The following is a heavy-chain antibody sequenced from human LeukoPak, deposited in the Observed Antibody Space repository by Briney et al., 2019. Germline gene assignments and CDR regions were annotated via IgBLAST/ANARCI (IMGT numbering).Heavy chain of an antibody. Sequence: QPGGSLRLSCVASGFTFSSYWMNWVRQAPGQGLEWVANIKQDGSEKYYVDSMKGRFTISRDNAKNSLYLQMDSLRAEDTAVYYCARDRARVEGQLGSFDYWGQGTLVTVSS. J-gene: IGHJ4*02. D-gene: IGHD5-18*01. CDR1: GFTFSSYW. CDR3: ARDRARVEGQLGSFDY. CDR2: IKQDGSEK. V-gene: IGHV3-7*04.